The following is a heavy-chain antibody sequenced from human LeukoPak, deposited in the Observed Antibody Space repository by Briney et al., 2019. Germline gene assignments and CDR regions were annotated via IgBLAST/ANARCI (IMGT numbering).Heavy chain of an antibody. CDR2: MNPNSGNT. J-gene: IGHJ5*02. Sequence: ASVKVSCKASGYTFTSYDINWVRQATGQGLEWMGWMNPNSGNTGYAQKFQGRVTMTRNTSISTAYMELSSLRSEDTAVYYCAGNGIAANWFDPWGQGTLVTVSS. V-gene: IGHV1-8*01. D-gene: IGHD6-25*01. CDR3: AGNGIAANWFDP. CDR1: GYTFTSYD.